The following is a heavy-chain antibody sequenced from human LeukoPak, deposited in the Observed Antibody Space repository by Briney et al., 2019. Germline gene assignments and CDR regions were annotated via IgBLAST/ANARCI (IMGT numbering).Heavy chain of an antibody. V-gene: IGHV4-59*01. CDR1: GGSISSYY. D-gene: IGHD2-21*02. Sequence: PSETLSLTCTVSGGSISSYYWSWIRQPPGKGLEWIGYIYYSGSTNYNPSLKSRVTISVDTSKNQFSLKLSSVTAADTAVYYCARGPLAYCGGDCFKASPFDYWGQGTLVTVSS. J-gene: IGHJ4*02. CDR3: ARGPLAYCGGDCFKASPFDY. CDR2: IYYSGST.